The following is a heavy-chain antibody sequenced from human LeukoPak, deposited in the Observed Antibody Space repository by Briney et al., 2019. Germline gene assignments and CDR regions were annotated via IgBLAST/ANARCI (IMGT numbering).Heavy chain of an antibody. D-gene: IGHD3-10*01. J-gene: IGHJ6*02. CDR1: GFTFSSYA. V-gene: IGHV4-34*01. CDR2: INHSGST. CDR3: ARVPPFITVVRGVIIQPAPPDV. Sequence: GSLRLSCAVSGFTFSSYAMTWVRQAPGKGLEWIGEINHSGSTSYKSSLKSRVTISIDTSKNQFSLKLSSVTAADTAVYYCARVPPFITVVRGVIIQPAPPDVWGQGTTVTVSS.